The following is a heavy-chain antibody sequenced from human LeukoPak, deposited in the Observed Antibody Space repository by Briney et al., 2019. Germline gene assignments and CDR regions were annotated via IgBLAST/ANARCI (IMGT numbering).Heavy chain of an antibody. D-gene: IGHD5-18*01. CDR1: GFTFSSYS. V-gene: IGHV3-21*04. CDR2: ISSSSSYI. Sequence: PGVSLRLSCAASGFTFSSYSMNWVRQAPGKGLEWVSSISSSSSYIYYADSVKGRFTISRDDSKNTLYLQMNSLRAEDTAVYYCASVDTAIWGVDYWGQGTLVTVSS. J-gene: IGHJ4*02. CDR3: ASVDTAIWGVDY.